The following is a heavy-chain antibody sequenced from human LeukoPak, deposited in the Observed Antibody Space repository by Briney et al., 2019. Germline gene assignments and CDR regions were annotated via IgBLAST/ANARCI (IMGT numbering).Heavy chain of an antibody. D-gene: IGHD3-10*01. Sequence: ASVKVSCKASGYPFRDYYIYWLQEAPGKGLEWMGRIDPLDGETTYAETFLGRVTLTADTSTSTIYMELNSLTFADRAVYYCARDHEERGPYLDLWGQGTQVIVSS. CDR2: IDPLDGET. CDR3: ARDHEERGPYLDL. V-gene: IGHV1-69-2*01. CDR1: GYPFRDYY. J-gene: IGHJ4*02.